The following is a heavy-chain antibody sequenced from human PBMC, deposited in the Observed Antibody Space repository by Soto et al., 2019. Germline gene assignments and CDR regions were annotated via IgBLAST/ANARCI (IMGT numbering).Heavy chain of an antibody. CDR2: INHSGST. CDR1: GGSFSGYY. CDR3: SRGRTTVTTGGWFDP. D-gene: IGHD4-17*01. V-gene: IGHV4-34*01. Sequence: SETLSLTCAVYGGSFSGYYWSWIRQPPGKGLEWIGEINHSGSTNYNPSLKSRVTISVDTSKNQFSLKLSSVTAADTAVYYCSRGRTTVTTGGWFDPWGQGTRVTVSS. J-gene: IGHJ5*02.